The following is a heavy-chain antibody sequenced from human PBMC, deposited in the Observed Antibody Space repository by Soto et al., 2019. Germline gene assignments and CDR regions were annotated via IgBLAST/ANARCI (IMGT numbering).Heavy chain of an antibody. V-gene: IGHV3-23*01. CDR2: INKSGGST. CDR3: AKDPPTTGTTFDY. CDR1: GFTLSSFA. J-gene: IGHJ4*02. Sequence: GGSLRLSCAASGFTLSSFAMSWVRQAPGKGLEWVSTINKSGGSTYYADSVKGRFTISRDNSKNMLFLQINGLRAEDTAVYYCAKDPPTTGTTFDYWGRGTLVTV. D-gene: IGHD1-1*01.